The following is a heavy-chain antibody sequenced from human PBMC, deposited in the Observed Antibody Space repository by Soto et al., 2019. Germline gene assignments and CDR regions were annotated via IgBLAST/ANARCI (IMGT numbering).Heavy chain of an antibody. D-gene: IGHD5-12*01. Sequence: QVQLVQSGAEVKKPGASVKVSCKASGYTFTSYGISWVRQAPGQGLEWMGWISAYNGNTNYAQTLQGRVTMTTDTSTSTAYMELRSLRSDDTAVYYCARVDIVATITAGYYYGMDVWGQGTTVTVSS. CDR2: ISAYNGNT. V-gene: IGHV1-18*01. CDR1: GYTFTSYG. J-gene: IGHJ6*02. CDR3: ARVDIVATITAGYYYGMDV.